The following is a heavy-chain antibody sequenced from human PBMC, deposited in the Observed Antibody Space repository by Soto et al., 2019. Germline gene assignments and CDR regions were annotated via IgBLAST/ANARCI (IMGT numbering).Heavy chain of an antibody. CDR3: ARMDCSSTSCYYAFDI. Sequence: SVKVSCKASGGTFSSYTISWVRQAPGQGLEWMGRIIPILGIANYAQKFQGRVTITADKSTSTAYMELSSLRSEDTAVYYCARMDCSSTSCYYAFDIWGQGTMVTVSS. D-gene: IGHD2-2*01. V-gene: IGHV1-69*02. CDR2: IIPILGIA. CDR1: GGTFSSYT. J-gene: IGHJ3*02.